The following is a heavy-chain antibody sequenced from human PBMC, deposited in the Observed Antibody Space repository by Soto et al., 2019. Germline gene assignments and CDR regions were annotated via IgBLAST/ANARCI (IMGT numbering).Heavy chain of an antibody. CDR3: ARGGSLNWYFDR. D-gene: IGHD2-15*01. CDR1: GFTFSSYW. Sequence: EVQLVESGGGLVQPGGSLRLSCAASGFTFSSYWMHWVRQAPGKGLGWVSRINSDGSSTTYADSVKGRFTISRDNAKNTLYLQMNSLRAEDTAVYYCARGGSLNWYFDRWGRGTLVTVSS. J-gene: IGHJ2*01. CDR2: INSDGSST. V-gene: IGHV3-74*01.